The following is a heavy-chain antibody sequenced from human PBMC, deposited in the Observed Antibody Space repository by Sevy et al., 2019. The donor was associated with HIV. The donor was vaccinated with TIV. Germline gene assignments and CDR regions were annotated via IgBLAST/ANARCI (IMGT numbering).Heavy chain of an antibody. D-gene: IGHD3-10*01. CDR3: ARGDYYGSGSYYIFPGYFDY. CDR2: INTNTGNP. J-gene: IGHJ4*02. CDR1: GYTFTSYA. Sequence: ASVKVSCKASGYTFTSYAMNWVRQAPGQGLEWMGWINTNTGNPTYAQGFTGRFVFSLDTSVSTAYLQISSLKAEETAVYYCARGDYYGSGSYYIFPGYFDYWGQGTLVTVSS. V-gene: IGHV7-4-1*02.